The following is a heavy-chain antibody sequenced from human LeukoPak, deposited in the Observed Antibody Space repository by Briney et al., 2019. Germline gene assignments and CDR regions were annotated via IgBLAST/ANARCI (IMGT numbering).Heavy chain of an antibody. CDR3: AKDTAPFDY. V-gene: IGHV3-23*01. CDR2: ISGSGGST. D-gene: IGHD5-18*01. J-gene: IGHJ4*02. Sequence: GGSLRLSCAASGFTFSSFFMTWVRQAPGKGLEWVSAISGSGGSTYYADSVKGRFTISRDNSKNTLYLQMNSLRAEDTAVYYCAKDTAPFDYWGQGTLVTVSS. CDR1: GFTFSSFF.